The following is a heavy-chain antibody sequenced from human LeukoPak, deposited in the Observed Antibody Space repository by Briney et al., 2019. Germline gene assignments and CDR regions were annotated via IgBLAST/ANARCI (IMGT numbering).Heavy chain of an antibody. V-gene: IGHV3-23*01. CDR3: ANHRLGSGGSWDYYYNGMDV. J-gene: IGHJ6*02. Sequence: GGSLRLSCAASGFTFSSYAMSWVRQAPGKGLEWVSSISGSGGSTYYADSVKGRFTISRDNSKNTLYLQMNSLRAEDTAGYYCANHRLGSGGSWDYYYNGMDVWGQGTTVTVSS. CDR1: GFTFSSYA. D-gene: IGHD2-15*01. CDR2: ISGSGGST.